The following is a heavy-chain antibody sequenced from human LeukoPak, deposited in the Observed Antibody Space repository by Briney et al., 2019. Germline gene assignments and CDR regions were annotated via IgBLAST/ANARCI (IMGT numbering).Heavy chain of an antibody. CDR2: INPSGGST. Sequence: ASGKVSCKASAYTFTSYYMHWVRQAPEQGLEWMGIINPSGGSTTYAQKFQGRVTMPRDTPTSTVSMELGRLLSEGTSVSYCARYPEDTAMDRGDHWGQGTLVTVSS. J-gene: IGHJ4*02. D-gene: IGHD5-18*01. CDR1: AYTFTSYY. CDR3: ARYPEDTAMDRGDH. V-gene: IGHV1-46*03.